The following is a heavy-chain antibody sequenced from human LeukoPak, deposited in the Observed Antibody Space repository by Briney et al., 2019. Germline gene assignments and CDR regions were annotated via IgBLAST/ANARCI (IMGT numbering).Heavy chain of an antibody. Sequence: PSETLSLTCTVSGGSISSYYWSWIRQPAGKGLEWIGRIYTSGSTNYNPSLKSRVTMSVDTSKNQFSLKLSSVTAADTAVYYCARVPIAAADTNWFDPWGQGTLVTVSS. J-gene: IGHJ5*02. CDR2: IYTSGST. CDR1: GGSISSYY. V-gene: IGHV4-4*07. D-gene: IGHD6-13*01. CDR3: ARVPIAAADTNWFDP.